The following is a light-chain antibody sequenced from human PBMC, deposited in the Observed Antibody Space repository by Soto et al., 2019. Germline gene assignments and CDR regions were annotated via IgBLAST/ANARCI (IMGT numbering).Light chain of an antibody. CDR3: SSYTSSSSPYV. V-gene: IGLV2-14*01. Sequence: QSELTQAASVSGSPGQSITISRPGTSSEVGGYNYVSWYQQHPGKAPKLMIYDVSNRPSGVSNRFSGSKSGNTASLTISGLQAEDEAYYYCSSYTSSSSPYVFGTGTKVTVL. CDR2: DVS. CDR1: SSEVGGYNY. J-gene: IGLJ1*01.